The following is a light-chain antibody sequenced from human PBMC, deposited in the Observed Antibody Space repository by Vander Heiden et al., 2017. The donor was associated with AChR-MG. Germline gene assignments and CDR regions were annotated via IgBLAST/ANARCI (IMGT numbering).Light chain of an antibody. CDR1: QSVGTSF. CDR3: QQYDTTPRT. CDR2: AAT. Sequence: EIVLTQSPGTLSLSPGERATLSCRASQSVGTSFLAWYQQKPGQAPRLLVFAATSRATGIPDRFSGSGSGTDFTLTISRLEPEDFAVYYCQQYDTTPRTFGQGTKVEMK. V-gene: IGKV3-20*01. J-gene: IGKJ1*01.